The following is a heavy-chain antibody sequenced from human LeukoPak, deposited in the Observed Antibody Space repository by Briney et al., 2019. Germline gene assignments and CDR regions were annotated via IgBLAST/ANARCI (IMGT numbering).Heavy chain of an antibody. CDR1: GFTFSNYN. D-gene: IGHD5-12*01. CDR3: ARDWVGYSGYGGQKASYFDY. V-gene: IGHV3-21*01. Sequence: PGGSLRLSCAASGFTFSNYNMNWVRQAPGKGLEWVSSISTSTSYIYYADSVRGRFTISRDNAKNSLYLQMNSLRAEDTAVYYCARDWVGYSGYGGQKASYFDYWGQGTLVTVSS. J-gene: IGHJ4*02. CDR2: ISTSTSYI.